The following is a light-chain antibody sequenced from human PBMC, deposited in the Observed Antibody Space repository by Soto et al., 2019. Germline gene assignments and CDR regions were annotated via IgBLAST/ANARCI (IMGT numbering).Light chain of an antibody. CDR3: QQANSPPLT. Sequence: EIVRTQSPATLSVSPGESSTLTCDASQRISTTLAWYQHKRGQAPRLLIYGASTRATGIPARFSGSGSETEFTLTSTSLQSEDFATYYCQQANSPPLTFGGGTKVDIK. J-gene: IGKJ4*01. CDR1: QRISTT. V-gene: IGKV3D-15*01. CDR2: GAS.